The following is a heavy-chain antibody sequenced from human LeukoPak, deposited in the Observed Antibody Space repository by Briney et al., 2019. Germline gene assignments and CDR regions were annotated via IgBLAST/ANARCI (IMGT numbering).Heavy chain of an antibody. CDR3: AKGFSVTT. Sequence: GGSLRLSCAASGFNFGTYAMSWARQAPGKGLQWVSGISDSGGTTYYADSVKGRFTISRDNSKNTLYLQMNSLRAEDTALYYCAKGFSVTTWGQGTLVTVSS. J-gene: IGHJ5*02. CDR1: GFNFGTYA. D-gene: IGHD2-21*02. CDR2: ISDSGGTT. V-gene: IGHV3-23*01.